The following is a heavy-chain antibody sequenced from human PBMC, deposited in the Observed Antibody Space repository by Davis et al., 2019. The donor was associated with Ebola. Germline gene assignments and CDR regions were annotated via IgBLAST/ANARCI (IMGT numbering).Heavy chain of an antibody. J-gene: IGHJ3*02. CDR2: IIPILGIA. V-gene: IGHV1-69*04. D-gene: IGHD3-22*01. CDR3: ARPHHYYDSSGYYYVDAFDI. Sequence: SVKVSCKASGGTFSSYAISWVRQAPGQGLEWMGRIIPILGIANYAQKFQGRVTITADKSTSTAYMELSSLRSEDTAVYYCARPHHYYDSSGYYYVDAFDIWGQGIMVTVSS. CDR1: GGTFSSYA.